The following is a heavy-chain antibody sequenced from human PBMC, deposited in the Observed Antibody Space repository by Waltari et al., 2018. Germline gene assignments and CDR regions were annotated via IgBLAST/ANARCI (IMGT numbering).Heavy chain of an antibody. CDR1: GGPFSTYA. CDR3: AKNGDVMLRATTFRDAFDI. D-gene: IGHD1-26*01. Sequence: QVQLVQSGAQMKKPGSSVKVSCRASGGPFSTYAVSWVRQAPGQGLEWMGGIIPVFGPPNYTQKFQGRVTFTPDESTSTLYMELSSLRSEDTAIYYCAKNGDVMLRATTFRDAFDIWGQGTMVTVSS. CDR2: IIPVFGPP. J-gene: IGHJ3*02. V-gene: IGHV1-69*01.